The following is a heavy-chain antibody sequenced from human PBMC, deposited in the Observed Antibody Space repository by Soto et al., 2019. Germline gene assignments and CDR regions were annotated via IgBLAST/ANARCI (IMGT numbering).Heavy chain of an antibody. CDR1: GFTLTTYA. V-gene: IGHV3-23*01. J-gene: IGHJ5*02. D-gene: IGHD3-22*01. Sequence: PGGSLRLSCAASGFTLTTYAMSWVRQAPGKGLEWVSGISGSGANTYYADSVRGRFTVSRDYSENTLYLQMDNLRAEDTALYYCSKGHNISGYYERLDPWGQGTLVTVYS. CDR3: SKGHNISGYYERLDP. CDR2: ISGSGANT.